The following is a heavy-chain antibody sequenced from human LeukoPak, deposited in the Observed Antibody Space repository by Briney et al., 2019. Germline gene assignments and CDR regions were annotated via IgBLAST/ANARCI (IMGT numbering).Heavy chain of an antibody. J-gene: IGHJ6*02. CDR2: ISAYNGNT. CDR1: GYTFTSYG. CDR3: ARASRDSSGRSRYYYYGMDV. Sequence: ASVKVSCKASGYTFTSYGISWVRQAPGQGLEWMGWISAYNGNTNYAQKLQGRVTMTTDTSTSTAYMELRSLRSDDTAVYYCARASRDSSGRSRYYYYGMDVWGQGTTVTVSS. D-gene: IGHD6-19*01. V-gene: IGHV1-18*01.